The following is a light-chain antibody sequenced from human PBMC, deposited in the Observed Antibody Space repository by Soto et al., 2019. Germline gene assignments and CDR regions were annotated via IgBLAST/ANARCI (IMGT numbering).Light chain of an antibody. Sequence: QSALTQPASVSGSPGQWITISCTGSSSDVGSYNLVSWHQQYPGKAPKLMIYEGSKRPSGVSNRFSGSKSGNTASLTISGLQAEDEADYYCCSYARRSTLVFGGGTKLTVL. CDR2: EGS. CDR1: SSDVGSYNL. V-gene: IGLV2-23*01. CDR3: CSYARRSTLV. J-gene: IGLJ3*02.